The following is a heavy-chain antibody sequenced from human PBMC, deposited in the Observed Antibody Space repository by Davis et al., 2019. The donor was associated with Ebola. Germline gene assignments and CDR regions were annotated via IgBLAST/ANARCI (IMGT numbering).Heavy chain of an antibody. V-gene: IGHV3-11*04. CDR2: IRSSGSTI. Sequence: PGGSLRLSCAASGFTFSDYYMSWIRQAPGKGLEWVSYIRSSGSTIYYADSVKGRFTISRDNAKNSLYLQMNSLRAEDTAVYYCARELVVYAMGYYYYYGMDVWGQGTTVTVSS. D-gene: IGHD2-8*02. CDR1: GFTFSDYY. J-gene: IGHJ6*02. CDR3: ARELVVYAMGYYYYYGMDV.